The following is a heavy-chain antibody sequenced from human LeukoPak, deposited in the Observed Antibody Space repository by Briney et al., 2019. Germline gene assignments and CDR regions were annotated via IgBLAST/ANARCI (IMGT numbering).Heavy chain of an antibody. CDR2: ISYDGSNK. CDR1: GFTFSSYA. V-gene: IGHV3-30*04. CDR3: AKGGDY. J-gene: IGHJ4*02. Sequence: GGSLRLSCAASGFTFSSYAMHWVRQAPGKGLEWVAVISYDGSNKYYADSVKGRFTISRDNSKNTLYLQMNSLRAEDTAVYYCAKGGDYWGQGTLVTVSS.